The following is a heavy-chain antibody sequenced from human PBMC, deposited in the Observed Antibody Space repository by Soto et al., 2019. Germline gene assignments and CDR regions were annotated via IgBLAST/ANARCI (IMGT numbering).Heavy chain of an antibody. CDR2: INTGNGKT. CDR1: GYSFTSYT. D-gene: IGHD1-26*01. Sequence: GASVKVSCKASGYSFTSYTMHWVRQAPGQRLEWIGWINTGNGKTKYSQKFQGRVTNTMNKPASTAYMELSSLRSEDTAVYYCARYSGNYQDAFDIWGQGTMVAVSS. V-gene: IGHV1-3*04. J-gene: IGHJ3*02. CDR3: ARYSGNYQDAFDI.